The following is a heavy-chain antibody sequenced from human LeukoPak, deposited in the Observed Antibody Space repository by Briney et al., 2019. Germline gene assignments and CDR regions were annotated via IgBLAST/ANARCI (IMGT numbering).Heavy chain of an antibody. CDR2: VNSDGSGT. D-gene: IGHD6-13*01. J-gene: IGHJ4*02. CDR3: AREPGSSSWYDY. Sequence: TGGSLRLSCAASGFTFSRYSMHWVRQAPGKGLVWVSHVNSDGSGTDYADSVKGRFTISRDNAKNSLYLQMNSLRAEDTAVYYCAREPGSSSWYDYWGQGTLVTVSS. V-gene: IGHV3-74*01. CDR1: GFTFSRYS.